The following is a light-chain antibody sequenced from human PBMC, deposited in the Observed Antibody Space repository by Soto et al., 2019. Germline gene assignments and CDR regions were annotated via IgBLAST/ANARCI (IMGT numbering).Light chain of an antibody. J-gene: IGKJ2*01. CDR3: QMSLPTPYF. CDR1: QSIGTY. V-gene: IGKV1-39*01. Sequence: DIQMTQSPSSLAASVGDRVTITCRASQSIGTYLNWYQQEIGKAPKLLIYAAPSLQSGVPSRFSGRESGTDFTLAISSLQPEDFATYFWQMSLPTPYFFGQGTKLEIK. CDR2: AAP.